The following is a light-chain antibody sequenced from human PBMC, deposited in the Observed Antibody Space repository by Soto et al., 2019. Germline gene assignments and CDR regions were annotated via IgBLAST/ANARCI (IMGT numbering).Light chain of an antibody. CDR2: AAS. CDR3: QQYGGSPFT. CDR1: QSVSVNS. V-gene: IGKV3-20*01. J-gene: IGKJ3*01. Sequence: EIVFMQSPDTLSLSLGERATLSCRASQSVSVNSLAWYQQKGGQAPRLLIYAASTRATGVPDRFSGTGSGTDFALTISRXETDDSAVYYCQQYGGSPFTFGPGTKVDIK.